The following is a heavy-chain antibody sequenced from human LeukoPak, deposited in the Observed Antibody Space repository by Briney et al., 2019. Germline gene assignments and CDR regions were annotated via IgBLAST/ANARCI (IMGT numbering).Heavy chain of an antibody. CDR1: GFTFRDYW. Sequence: PGGSLRLSCAASGFTFRDYWMHWVRQAPGKGLMWVSHIDSDATSTYYTDSVKGRFTISGDNAKNTVYLQMNSLRAEDTAIYYCARESYYGLGSYSYWGQGTLVTVSS. D-gene: IGHD3-10*01. J-gene: IGHJ4*02. CDR2: IDSDATST. CDR3: ARESYYGLGSYSY. V-gene: IGHV3-74*01.